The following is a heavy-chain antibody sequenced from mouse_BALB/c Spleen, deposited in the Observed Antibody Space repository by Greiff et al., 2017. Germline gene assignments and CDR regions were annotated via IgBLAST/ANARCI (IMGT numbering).Heavy chain of an antibody. CDR3: ARALPMDY. CDR1: GYSFTGYY. V-gene: IGHV1S34*01. CDR2: ISCYNGAT. Sequence: LVKTGASVKISCKASGYSFTGYYMHWVKQSHGKGLEWIGYISCYNGATSYNQKFKGKATFTVDTSSSTAYMQFNSLTSEDSAVYYCARALPMDYGGQGTSVTVSS. J-gene: IGHJ4*01.